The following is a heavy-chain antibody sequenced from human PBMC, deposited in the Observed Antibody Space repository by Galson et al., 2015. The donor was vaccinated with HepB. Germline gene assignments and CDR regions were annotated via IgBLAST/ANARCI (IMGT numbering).Heavy chain of an antibody. J-gene: IGHJ5*02. D-gene: IGHD3-22*01. CDR3: ASYYDPYYYDSLGWFDP. CDR1: GGSISSSSYY. CDR2: IYYSGST. Sequence: LSLTCTVSGGSISSSSYYWGWIRQPPGKGLEWIGSIYYSGSTYYNPSLKSRVTISVDTSKNQFSLKLSSVTAADTAVYYCASYYDPYYYDSLGWFDPWGQGTLVTVSS. V-gene: IGHV4-39*01.